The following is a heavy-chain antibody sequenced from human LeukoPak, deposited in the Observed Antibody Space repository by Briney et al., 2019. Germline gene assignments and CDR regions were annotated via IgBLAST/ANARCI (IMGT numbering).Heavy chain of an antibody. D-gene: IGHD3-9*01. CDR1: GFTFSTYA. CDR2: ISHDDNKI. Sequence: GGSLRLPCAASGFTFSTYAMYWVRQAPGKGLEWVAVISHDDNKIYYADAVKGRFTISRDNSKNTLHLQMSSLRAEDTAVYYCARGGLRYFDWLSYWGQGTLVTVSS. V-gene: IGHV3-30-3*01. J-gene: IGHJ4*02. CDR3: ARGGLRYFDWLSY.